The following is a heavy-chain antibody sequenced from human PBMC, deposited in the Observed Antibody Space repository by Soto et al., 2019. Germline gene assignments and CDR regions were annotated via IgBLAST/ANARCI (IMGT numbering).Heavy chain of an antibody. V-gene: IGHV3-21*01. Sequence: EVQLVESGGGLVKPGGSLRLSCAASGFTFSSYSMNWVRQAPGKGLEWVSSISSSSSYIYYADSVKGRFTISRDNGKNSLYLQMNSLRAEDTAVYFCVGEVGFQLIYWGQGTLVTVSS. J-gene: IGHJ4*02. CDR1: GFTFSSYS. CDR2: ISSSSSYI. CDR3: VGEVGFQLIY. D-gene: IGHD1-26*01.